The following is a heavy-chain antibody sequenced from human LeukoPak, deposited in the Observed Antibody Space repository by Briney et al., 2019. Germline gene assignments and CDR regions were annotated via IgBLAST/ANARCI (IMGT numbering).Heavy chain of an antibody. V-gene: IGHV4-59*12. J-gene: IGHJ6*02. CDR2: IYYSGST. D-gene: IGHD5-24*01. CDR1: GGSISSYY. Sequence: SETLSLTCTVSGGSISSYYWSWIRQPPGKGLEWIGYIYYSGSTNYNPSLKSRVTISVDTSKNQFSLKLSSVTAADTAVYYCARYRVEMATPWSRYYYYGMDVWGQGTTVTVSS. CDR3: ARYRVEMATPWSRYYYYGMDV.